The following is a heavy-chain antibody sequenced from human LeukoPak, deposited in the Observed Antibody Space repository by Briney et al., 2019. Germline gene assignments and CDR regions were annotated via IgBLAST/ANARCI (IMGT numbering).Heavy chain of an antibody. J-gene: IGHJ4*02. CDR2: ISGSGGST. CDR1: GFTFSSYA. CDR3: AKPFDFWSGYDY. V-gene: IGHV3-23*01. Sequence: GGSLRLSCAASGFTFSSYAMSWVRQAPGKGLEGVSAISGSGGSTYYADSVKGRFTISRDNSKNTLYLQMNSLRAEDTAVYYCAKPFDFWSGYDYWGQGTLVTVSS. D-gene: IGHD3-3*01.